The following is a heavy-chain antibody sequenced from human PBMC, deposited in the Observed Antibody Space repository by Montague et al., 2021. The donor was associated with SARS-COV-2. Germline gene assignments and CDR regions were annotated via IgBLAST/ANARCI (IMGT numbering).Heavy chain of an antibody. CDR2: INHRGTS. J-gene: IGHJ4*02. CDR3: ARGRQHFNMIVVVMTGGEYYFDX. V-gene: IGHV4-34*01. D-gene: IGHD3-22*01. CDR1: GGPFSDYF. Sequence: SETLSLTCAVYGGPFSDYFWTWIRQPPGKGLEWIGEINHRGTSNYNPSLKSRVSISVDTSKNQFSLYLGSVTAADTAVYYCARGRQHFNMIVVVMTGGEYYFDXWGQGTLVTVSS.